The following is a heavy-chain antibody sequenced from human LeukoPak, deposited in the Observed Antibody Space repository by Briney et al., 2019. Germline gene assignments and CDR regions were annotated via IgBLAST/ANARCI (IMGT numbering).Heavy chain of an antibody. D-gene: IGHD3-22*01. V-gene: IGHV3-74*01. CDR2: ISDGGSTT. J-gene: IGHJ4*02. CDR1: GFTLSSYW. CDR3: SRSAYYDGSGNYYDY. Sequence: GGSLRLSCAASGFTLSSYWMHWVRQAPGKGLVWVSRISDGGSTTTYADSVKGRFTISRDNAKNTLYLQMNGLRAEDTAVYYCSRSAYYDGSGNYYDYWGQGTLVTVSS.